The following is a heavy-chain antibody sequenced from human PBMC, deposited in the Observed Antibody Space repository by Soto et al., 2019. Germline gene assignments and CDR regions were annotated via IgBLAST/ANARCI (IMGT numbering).Heavy chain of an antibody. D-gene: IGHD3-3*01. V-gene: IGHV1-3*01. J-gene: IGHJ6*02. CDR3: AGGYYDFWSGYLTGYYGMDV. CDR1: GYTLTSYV. Sequence: ASVKVSCKASGYTLTSYVMHWVRQAPGQRLEWMGWINAGNGNTKYSQKFQGRITITRDTSASTAYMELSSLRSEDTAVYYCAGGYYDFWSGYLTGYYGMDVWGQGITVTVSS. CDR2: INAGNGNT.